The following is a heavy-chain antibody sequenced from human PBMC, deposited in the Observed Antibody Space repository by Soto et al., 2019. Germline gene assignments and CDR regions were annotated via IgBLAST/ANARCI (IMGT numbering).Heavy chain of an antibody. Sequence: QVQLVQSGAEVKKPGASVKVSCKASGYTFTSYGLSWVRQAPGQGLEWMGWISAYNGNPNYAQKLQGRVTMTTDTSTSTAYMELRSLRSDDTAVYYCARAGSDYDILTCYLYYYYMDVWGKGTTVTVSS. CDR3: ARAGSDYDILTCYLYYYYMDV. J-gene: IGHJ6*03. CDR1: GYTFTSYG. D-gene: IGHD3-9*01. V-gene: IGHV1-18*01. CDR2: ISAYNGNP.